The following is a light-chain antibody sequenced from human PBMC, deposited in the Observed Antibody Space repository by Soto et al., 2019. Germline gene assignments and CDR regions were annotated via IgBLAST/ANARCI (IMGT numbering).Light chain of an antibody. V-gene: IGKV1-6*01. CDR2: AIS. J-gene: IGKJ1*01. CDR3: LQDNNYPWT. CDR1: QAIRNY. Sequence: AVHVTKSPFSLSASVVVLVTITLRASQAIRNYLAWYQQKPGKAPRLLIYAISTLHSGVPSRFNGSGSGTDFTLTISSLQPEDFATYYCLQDNNYPWTFGQGTKVDIK.